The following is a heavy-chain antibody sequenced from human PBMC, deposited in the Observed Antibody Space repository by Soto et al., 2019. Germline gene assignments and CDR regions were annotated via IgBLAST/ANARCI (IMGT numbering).Heavy chain of an antibody. J-gene: IGHJ4*02. Sequence: ASVKVSCKASGYTFTDYYLHWVRQAPGQGLELMGWINPKNGATIYAQKFQGRVTMTRDTSISTAYMELSRLRSDDTAVYSCVRFYYDSSGYLEYWGQATLVTVSS. CDR3: VRFYYDSSGYLEY. D-gene: IGHD3-22*01. CDR1: GYTFTDYY. V-gene: IGHV1-2*02. CDR2: INPKNGAT.